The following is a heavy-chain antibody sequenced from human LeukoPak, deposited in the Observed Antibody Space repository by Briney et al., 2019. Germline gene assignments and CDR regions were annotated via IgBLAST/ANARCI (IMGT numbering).Heavy chain of an antibody. D-gene: IGHD5-12*01. V-gene: IGHV3-23*01. Sequence: GGSLRLSCATSGFTFSTYDINWVRQAPGKGVEWVSAISGSDATTYYADSVKGRFTISRDSSKNTVFLQMNNLRADDTAVYFCAKEKWLRFDSWGQGTLVTVSS. CDR3: AKEKWLRFDS. CDR1: GFTFSTYD. CDR2: ISGSDATT. J-gene: IGHJ4*02.